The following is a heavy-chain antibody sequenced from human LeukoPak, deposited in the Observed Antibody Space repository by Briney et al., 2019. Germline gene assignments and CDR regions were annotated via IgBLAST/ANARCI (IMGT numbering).Heavy chain of an antibody. D-gene: IGHD6-25*01. CDR3: AGEQRGDFQH. J-gene: IGHJ1*01. CDR2: ISYDGSNK. V-gene: IGHV3-30-3*01. Sequence: PGRSLRLSCAASGFTFSSYAMHWVRQAPGKGLEWVAVISYDGSNKYYADSAKGRFTISRDNSKNTLYLQMNSLRAEDTAVYYCAGEQRGDFQHWGQGTLVTVSS. CDR1: GFTFSSYA.